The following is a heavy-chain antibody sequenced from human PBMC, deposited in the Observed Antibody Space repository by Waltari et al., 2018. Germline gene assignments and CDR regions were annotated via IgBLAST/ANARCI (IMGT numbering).Heavy chain of an antibody. D-gene: IGHD6-13*01. V-gene: IGHV3-23*01. J-gene: IGHJ5*02. CDR1: GFTFRIYV. CDR2: IGDDGLGT. Sequence: EVQLLESGGGLVQPGGSLRLSCAASGFTFRIYVMSWVRQAPGKGLEWVSAIGDDGLGTYYTDSVKGRFTISRDNSKNALFLRMDSLRAEDTAVYYCAKRAYSSSWFWFDPWGQGTLVTVSS. CDR3: AKRAYSSSWFWFDP.